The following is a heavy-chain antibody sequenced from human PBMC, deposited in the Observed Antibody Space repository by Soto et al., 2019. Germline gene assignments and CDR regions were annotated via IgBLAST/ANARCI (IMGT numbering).Heavy chain of an antibody. V-gene: IGHV4-39*01. CDR3: ESSESYDQYDY. D-gene: IGHD3-10*01. Sequence: SETLSLTCTVSGGSISGSSYYWGWIRQPPGKGLEWIGNIFYSGTTYYNPSLKSRVTISVDTSKNQFSLKLRSVTDADTAVYYCESSESYDQYDYWGKGTLVTVSS. CDR1: GGSISGSSYY. J-gene: IGHJ4*02. CDR2: IFYSGTT.